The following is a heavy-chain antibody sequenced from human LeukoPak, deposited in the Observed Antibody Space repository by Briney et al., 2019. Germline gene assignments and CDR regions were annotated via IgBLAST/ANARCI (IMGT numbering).Heavy chain of an antibody. CDR2: ISGSGGST. Sequence: GGSLRLSCSASGFTFSSYAMSWVRQAPGKGLEWVSAISGSGGSTYYADSVKGRFTISRDNSKNTLYLQMNSLRAEDTAVYYCAKQKDFWSAPPAFDIWGQGTMVTVSS. J-gene: IGHJ3*02. D-gene: IGHD3-3*01. CDR3: AKQKDFWSAPPAFDI. V-gene: IGHV3-23*01. CDR1: GFTFSSYA.